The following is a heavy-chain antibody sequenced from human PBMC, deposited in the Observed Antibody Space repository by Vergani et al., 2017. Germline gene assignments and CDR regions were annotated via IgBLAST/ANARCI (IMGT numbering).Heavy chain of an antibody. CDR2: ISSDGGST. J-gene: IGHJ4*02. D-gene: IGHD3-22*01. CDR1: GFTFDDYA. CDR3: AGPQGTSAYYYGGFDY. Sequence: EVQLVESGGVVVQPGGSLRLSCAASGFTFDDYAMHWVRQAPGKGLEWVSLISSDGGSTYYADSVKGRFTISRDNSKNTLSLQMNSLTAEDTAIYYCAGPQGTSAYYYGGFDYWGQGILVTVSS. V-gene: IGHV3-43D*04.